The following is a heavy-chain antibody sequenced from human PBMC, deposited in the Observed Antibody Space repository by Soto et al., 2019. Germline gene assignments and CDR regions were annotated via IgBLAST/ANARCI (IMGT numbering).Heavy chain of an antibody. V-gene: IGHV4-59*01. D-gene: IGHD6-19*01. CDR3: ARSPQYSSGWNGGFDY. CDR2: IFYGGHT. Sequence: SETLSLTCTVSGASLSLLYWNWIRQSPGKGLEWIGYIFYGGHTNYNPSLRGRATISVDTSKNQFSLKLSSVTAADTAVYYCARSPQYSSGWNGGFDYWGQGTLVTVSS. CDR1: GASLSLLY. J-gene: IGHJ4*02.